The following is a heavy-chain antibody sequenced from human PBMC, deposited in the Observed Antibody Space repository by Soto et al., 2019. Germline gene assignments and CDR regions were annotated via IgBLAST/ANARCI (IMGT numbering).Heavy chain of an antibody. D-gene: IGHD3-22*01. Sequence: SVKVSCKASGYTFTSYGISWVRQAPGQGLEWMGGIIPIFGTANYAQKFQGRVTITADESTSTAYMELSSLRSEDTAVYYCARVVRGSSGYYYYYGMDVWGQGATVTV. V-gene: IGHV1-69*13. CDR3: ARVVRGSSGYYYYYGMDV. J-gene: IGHJ6*02. CDR2: IIPIFGTA. CDR1: GYTFTSYG.